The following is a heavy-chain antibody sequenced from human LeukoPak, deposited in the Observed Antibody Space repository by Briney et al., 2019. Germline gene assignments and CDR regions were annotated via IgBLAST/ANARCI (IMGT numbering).Heavy chain of an antibody. V-gene: IGHV7-4-1*02. D-gene: IGHD3-22*01. CDR2: IDTNTGNP. CDR1: GYTFTSYA. J-gene: IGHJ4*02. Sequence: GASVKVSCKASGYTFTSYAMNWVRQAPGQGLEWMGWIDTNTGNPTYAQGFTGRFVFSLDTSVSTAYLQISSLKAEDTAVYYCARDGGVVVITNYFDYWGQGTLVTVSS. CDR3: ARDGGVVVITNYFDY.